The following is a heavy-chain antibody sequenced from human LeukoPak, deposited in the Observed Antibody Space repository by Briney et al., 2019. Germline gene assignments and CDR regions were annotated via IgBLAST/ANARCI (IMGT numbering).Heavy chain of an antibody. V-gene: IGHV3-30*04. Sequence: GRSLRLSCAASGFTFSSYAMHWVRQAPGKGLEWVAVISYDGSNKYYADSVKGRFTISRDNSKNTLYLQMNSLRAEDTAVYYCARGSDYYGMDVWGQGTTATVSS. CDR3: ARGSDYYGMDV. J-gene: IGHJ6*02. CDR2: ISYDGSNK. D-gene: IGHD2-15*01. CDR1: GFTFSSYA.